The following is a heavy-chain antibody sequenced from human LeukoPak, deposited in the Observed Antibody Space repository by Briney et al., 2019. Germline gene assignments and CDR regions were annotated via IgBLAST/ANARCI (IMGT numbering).Heavy chain of an antibody. Sequence: GGSLRLSCAASGFTFTTYNMNWVRQAPGKGLEWVSSISSGSTYIFYADSVKGRFTISRDNANNSLYLQMTSLRPEDTALYYCVKDKDGYYYYMDVWGKGSSVTISS. CDR1: GFTFTTYN. V-gene: IGHV3-21*04. CDR3: VKDKDGYYYYMDV. D-gene: IGHD4-17*01. CDR2: ISSGSTYI. J-gene: IGHJ6*03.